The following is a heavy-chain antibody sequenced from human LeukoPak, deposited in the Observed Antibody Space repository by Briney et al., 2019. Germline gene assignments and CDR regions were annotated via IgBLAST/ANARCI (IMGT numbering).Heavy chain of an antibody. Sequence: PSETLSLTCTVSGGSISSSSYYWGWIRQPPGKGLEWIGSIYYSGSTYYNPSLKSRVTISVDTSKNQFSLKLSSVTAADTAVYYCARVRPLPNYYYDSSGYYYFDYWGQGTLVTVSS. CDR2: IYYSGST. V-gene: IGHV4-39*07. CDR3: ARVRPLPNYYYDSSGYYYFDY. CDR1: GGSISSSSYY. J-gene: IGHJ4*02. D-gene: IGHD3-22*01.